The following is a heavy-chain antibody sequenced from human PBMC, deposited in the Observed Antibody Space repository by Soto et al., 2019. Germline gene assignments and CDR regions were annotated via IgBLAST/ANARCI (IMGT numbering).Heavy chain of an antibody. CDR1: GYTFTSYD. CDR3: ARHYGDYWVWDYYYYYGMDV. J-gene: IGHJ6*02. V-gene: IGHV1-8*01. Sequence: GASVKVSCKASGYTFTSYDINWVRQATGQGLEWMGWMNPNSGNTGYAQKFQGRVTMTRNTSISTAYMELSSLRSEDTAVYYCARHYGDYWVWDYYYYYGMDVWGQGTTVTVSS. CDR2: MNPNSGNT. D-gene: IGHD4-17*01.